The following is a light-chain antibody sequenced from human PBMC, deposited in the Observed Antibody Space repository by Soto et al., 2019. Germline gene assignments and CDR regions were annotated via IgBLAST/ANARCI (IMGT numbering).Light chain of an antibody. CDR1: QSISSW. J-gene: IGKJ1*01. CDR3: QQYNSYSWT. CDR2: KAS. Sequence: DIQMTQSPSTLSASVGDRVTITCRASQSISSWLAWYQQKPGKAPKLLIYKASSLESGVPSRFSGSGSGTEFTLSICSLQLDDFATYYCQQYNSYSWTFGQGTKVEIK. V-gene: IGKV1-5*03.